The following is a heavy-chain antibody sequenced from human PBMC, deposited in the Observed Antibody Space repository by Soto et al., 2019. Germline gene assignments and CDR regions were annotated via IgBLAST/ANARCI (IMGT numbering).Heavy chain of an antibody. V-gene: IGHV4-59*01. Sequence: PSETLSLTCTVSGGSISSYYWSWIRRPPGKGLEWIGYIYYSGSTNYNPSLKSRVTISVDTSKNRFSLKLSSVTTGDTAVYYCARRYGRNFDYWGQGTLVTVSS. J-gene: IGHJ4*02. CDR1: GGSISSYY. D-gene: IGHD1-20*01. CDR3: ARRYGRNFDY. CDR2: IYYSGST.